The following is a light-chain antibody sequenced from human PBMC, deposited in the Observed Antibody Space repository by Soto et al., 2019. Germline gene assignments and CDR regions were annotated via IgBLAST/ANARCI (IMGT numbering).Light chain of an antibody. CDR1: SSDVGGYNY. J-gene: IGLJ2*01. V-gene: IGLV2-14*01. Sequence: QSALTQPASVSGSPGQSITISCTGTSSDVGGYNYVSWYQQHPGKAPKLLIYDVSNRPSGVSNRFSGSKSGNTASLTISGLQAEDEADYYFSSYKSRRVVFGGGTKLIVL. CDR3: SSYKSRRVV. CDR2: DVS.